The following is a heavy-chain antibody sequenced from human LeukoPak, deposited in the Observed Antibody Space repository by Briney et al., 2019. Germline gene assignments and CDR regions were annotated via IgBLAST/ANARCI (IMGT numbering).Heavy chain of an antibody. CDR1: GFTFSSYG. CDR2: IRYDGSNK. CDR3: AKGGSSSWYYYYYMDV. Sequence: GGSLRLSCAASGFTFSSYGMDWVRQAPGKGLEWVAFIRYDGSNKYYADSVKGRFTISRDNSKNTLYLQMNSLRAEDTAVYYCAKGGSSSWYYYYYMDVWGKGTTVTISS. D-gene: IGHD6-13*01. J-gene: IGHJ6*03. V-gene: IGHV3-30*02.